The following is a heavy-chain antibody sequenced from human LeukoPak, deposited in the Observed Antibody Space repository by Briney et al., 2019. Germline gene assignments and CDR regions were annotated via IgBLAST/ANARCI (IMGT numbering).Heavy chain of an antibody. J-gene: IGHJ5*02. D-gene: IGHD3-10*01. CDR2: FDPEDGET. Sequence: ASVKVSCQVSGYTLTELSMHWVRQAPGKGLAWMGGFDPEDGETIYAQKFQGRVTMTEDTSTDTAYMELSSLRSEDTAVYYCATALWITYYYGSGSYYNSPWGQGTLVTVSS. CDR3: ATALWITYYYGSGSYYNSP. CDR1: GYTLTELS. V-gene: IGHV1-24*01.